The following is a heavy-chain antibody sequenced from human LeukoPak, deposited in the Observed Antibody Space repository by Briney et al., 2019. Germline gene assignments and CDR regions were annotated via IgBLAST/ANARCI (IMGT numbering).Heavy chain of an antibody. CDR3: ARATAFFDI. CDR1: GGSITNYY. CDR2: IYYTGST. Sequence: PSETLSLTCTVFGGSITNYYWTWIRQPPGKGLEWIGYIYYTGSTKYNPSLKSRVTISVDTSKNQFSLKLTSVTAADTAVYYCARATAFFDIWGQGTMVTVSS. V-gene: IGHV4-59*01. J-gene: IGHJ3*02.